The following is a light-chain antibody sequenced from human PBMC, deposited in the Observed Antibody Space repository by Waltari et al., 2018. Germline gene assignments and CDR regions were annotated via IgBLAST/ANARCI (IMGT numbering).Light chain of an antibody. CDR1: SGHSSNV. V-gene: IGLV4-69*01. Sequence: QLVLTQSPSASASLGASVKLTCTLSSGHSSNVIAGIHQRPEKGPRYLMKVNSDGSHSKGDEIPDRFSGSSSGAERYLTISNLQSEDEADYFCQTGGHGTWVFGGGTTLTVL. J-gene: IGLJ3*02. CDR2: VNSDGSH. CDR3: QTGGHGTWV.